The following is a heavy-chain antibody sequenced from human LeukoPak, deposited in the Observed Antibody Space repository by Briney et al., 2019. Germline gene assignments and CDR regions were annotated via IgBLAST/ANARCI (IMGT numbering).Heavy chain of an antibody. CDR2: ISGSGGST. J-gene: IGHJ4*02. D-gene: IGHD2-2*01. Sequence: GGSLRLSCAASGFTFSSYAMSWVRQAPGKGLEWVSVISGSGGSTHYADSVKGRSTISRDNSKNTLYLQMNSLRAEDTALYYCAKGRCSSTSCPYYFDYWGQGTLVTVSS. V-gene: IGHV3-23*01. CDR3: AKGRCSSTSCPYYFDY. CDR1: GFTFSSYA.